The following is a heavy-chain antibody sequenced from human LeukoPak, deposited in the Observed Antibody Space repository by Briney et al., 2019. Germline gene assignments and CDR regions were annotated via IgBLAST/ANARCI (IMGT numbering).Heavy chain of an antibody. V-gene: IGHV3-7*01. J-gene: IGHJ1*01. CDR3: ASGELPVSGSYYHFQH. D-gene: IGHD1-26*01. Sequence: GGSLRLSCAGSEFTFSSYWMSWVRQAPGKGLEWVANIKHDGSGPYYVDSMKGRFTISRDNARNSLYLQMNSLRVEDTAVYYCASGELPVSGSYYHFQHWGQGTLVTVSS. CDR1: EFTFSSYW. CDR2: IKHDGSGP.